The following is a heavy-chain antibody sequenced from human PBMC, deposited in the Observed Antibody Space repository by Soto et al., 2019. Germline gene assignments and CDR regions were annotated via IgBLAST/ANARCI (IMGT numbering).Heavy chain of an antibody. CDR1: EFTFSSYA. CDR3: ARQYYYDSSGYSHSSYYYYGMDV. CDR2: ISYDGSNK. V-gene: IGHV3-30-3*01. D-gene: IGHD3-22*01. Sequence: GGSLRLSCAASEFTFSSYAMHWVRQAPGKXLEWVAVISYDGSNKYYADSVKGRFTISRDNSKNTLYLQMNSLRAEDTAVYYCARQYYYDSSGYSHSSYYYYGMDVWGQGATVTIS. J-gene: IGHJ6*02.